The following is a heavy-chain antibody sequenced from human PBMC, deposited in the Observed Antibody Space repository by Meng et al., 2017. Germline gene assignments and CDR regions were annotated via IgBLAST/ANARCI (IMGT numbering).Heavy chain of an antibody. V-gene: IGHV1-3*01. D-gene: IGHD2-2*01. CDR3: ASSPGEYCSSTSCYADYYYYGMDV. CDR2: INAGNGNT. J-gene: IGHJ6*02. CDR1: GYTFTSYA. Sequence: ASVKVSCKASGYTFTSYAMHWVRQAPGQRPEWMGWINAGNGNTKYSQKFQGRVTITRDTSASTAYMELSSLRSEDTAVYYCASSPGEYCSSTSCYADYYYYGMDVWGHGTTVTVSS.